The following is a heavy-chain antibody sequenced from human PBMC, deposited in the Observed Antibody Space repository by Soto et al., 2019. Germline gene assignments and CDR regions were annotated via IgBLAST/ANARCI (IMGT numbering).Heavy chain of an antibody. V-gene: IGHV3-30*18. D-gene: IGHD3-22*01. CDR2: ISYDGSNK. CDR3: AKDDSSGYYLTNFDY. CDR1: GFTFSSYG. Sequence: GGSLRLSCAASGFTFSSYGMHWVRQAPGKGLEWVAVISYDGSNKYYADSVKGRFTISRDNSKNTLYLQMNSLRAEDTAVYYCAKDDSSGYYLTNFDYWGQGTLVTVSS. J-gene: IGHJ4*02.